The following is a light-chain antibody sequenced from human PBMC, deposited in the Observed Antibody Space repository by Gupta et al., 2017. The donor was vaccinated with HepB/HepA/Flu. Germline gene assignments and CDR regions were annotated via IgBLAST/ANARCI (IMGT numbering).Light chain of an antibody. CDR3: SAWDYSLNGRVV. CDR2: SNN. V-gene: IGLV1-44*01. Sequence: QSVLTQPPSASGTPGPRVTISCSGSSSNIGSNTVNWYQQLPGTAPKLLIYSNNQRPSGFPDRFSGSKSGTSASLAISGLQSEDEADYYCSAWDYSLNGRVVFGGGTKLTVL. J-gene: IGLJ2*01. CDR1: SSNIGSNT.